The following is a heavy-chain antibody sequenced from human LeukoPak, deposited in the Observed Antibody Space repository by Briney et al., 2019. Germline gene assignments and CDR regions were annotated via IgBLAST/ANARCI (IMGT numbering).Heavy chain of an antibody. CDR3: AKDLGAYAHFYLDN. V-gene: IGHV3-43*02. D-gene: IGHD3-3*02. CDR1: RFTFENYA. CDR2: ITGDGRGT. Sequence: GGSLRLSCVASRFTFENYAMHWVRQAPGKGLEWVSLITGDGRGTYFADSLRGRFTISRDNSKKSLYLQMNSLRAEDTALYYCAKDLGAYAHFYLDNWGQGTLVTVSS. J-gene: IGHJ4*02.